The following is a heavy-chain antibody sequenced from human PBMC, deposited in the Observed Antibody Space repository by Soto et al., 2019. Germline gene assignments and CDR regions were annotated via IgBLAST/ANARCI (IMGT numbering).Heavy chain of an antibody. V-gene: IGHV1-69*13. CDR3: ATPAEALDTAMLKGLAH. J-gene: IGHJ4*02. Sequence: GASVKVSCKASGGTFSNSAIIWVRQAPGQGLEWMGGILPIFGTPNYAQKFQGRLTISADEFSSTAYMELNILRSEDTAVYCCATPAEALDTAMLKGLAHWGQGRLVTVSS. CDR2: ILPIFGTP. D-gene: IGHD5-18*01. CDR1: GGTFSNSA.